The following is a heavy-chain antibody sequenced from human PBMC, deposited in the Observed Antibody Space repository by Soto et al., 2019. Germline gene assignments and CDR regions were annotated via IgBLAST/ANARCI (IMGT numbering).Heavy chain of an antibody. CDR3: AKGEEYSGSYYVLYYGMDV. CDR2: ISGSGGST. V-gene: IGHV3-23*01. CDR1: GFTFSSYA. Sequence: SLRLSCAASGFTFSSYAMSWVRQAPGKGLEWVSAISGSGGSTYYADSVKGRFTISRDNSKNTLYLQMNSLRAEDTAVYYCAKGEEYSGSYYVLYYGMDVWGQGTTVTVSS. J-gene: IGHJ6*02. D-gene: IGHD1-26*01.